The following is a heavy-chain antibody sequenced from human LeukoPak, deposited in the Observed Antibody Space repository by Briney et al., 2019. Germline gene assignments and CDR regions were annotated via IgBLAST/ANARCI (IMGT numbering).Heavy chain of an antibody. D-gene: IGHD3-10*01. CDR2: IYSGDST. Sequence: GGSLRLSSAASGFTVSGDSMSWVRQAPGKGLEWVSLIYSGDSTYYADSVKGRFTISRDNSKNTLYLQMNSLRAEDTAMYYCATVSGGDYFDYWGQGTLVTVSS. V-gene: IGHV3-53*01. J-gene: IGHJ4*02. CDR1: GFTVSGDS. CDR3: ATVSGGDYFDY.